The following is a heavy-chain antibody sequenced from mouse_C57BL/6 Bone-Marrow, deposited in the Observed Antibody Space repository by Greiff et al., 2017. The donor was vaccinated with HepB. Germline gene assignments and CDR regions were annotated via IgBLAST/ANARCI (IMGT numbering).Heavy chain of an antibody. CDR3: ARGWDGVYYFDY. D-gene: IGHD4-1*01. J-gene: IGHJ2*01. Sequence: EVHLVESGGDLVKPGGSLKLSCAASGFTFSSYGMSWVRQTPDKRLEWVATISSGGSYTYYPDSVKGRFTISRDNAKNTLYLQMSSLKSEDTAMYYCARGWDGVYYFDYWGQGTTLTVSS. V-gene: IGHV5-6*01. CDR2: ISSGGSYT. CDR1: GFTFSSYG.